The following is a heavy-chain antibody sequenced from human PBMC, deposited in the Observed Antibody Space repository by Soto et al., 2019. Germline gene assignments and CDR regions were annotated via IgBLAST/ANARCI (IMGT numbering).Heavy chain of an antibody. CDR3: TAAGDQFAY. J-gene: IGHJ4*02. D-gene: IGHD6-13*01. CDR1: GGSISSGYYY. CDR2: IYYSGST. V-gene: IGHV4-31*03. Sequence: PSETLSLTCTVSGGSISSGYYYWSGIRQHPGKGLEWIGYIYYSGSTYYSPSLQSRVSISVDTSKNQFSLELSSVTAADTAVYYCTAAGDQFAYCGQGSVVTVSS.